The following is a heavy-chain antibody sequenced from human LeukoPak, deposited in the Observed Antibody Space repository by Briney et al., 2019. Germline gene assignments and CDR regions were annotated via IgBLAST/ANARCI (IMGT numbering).Heavy chain of an antibody. D-gene: IGHD1-1*01. J-gene: IGHJ6*03. CDR2: INWNGGST. Sequence: GGSLRLSCAASGFTFDDYEMTWVRQAPGKGLEWVSAINWNGGSTGYADSVKGRFTVSRDNAKNSLYLQMNSLRVEDTGLYYCARYLEATETTWHYMDVWGKGTTVIVSS. CDR1: GFTFDDYE. V-gene: IGHV3-20*04. CDR3: ARYLEATETTWHYMDV.